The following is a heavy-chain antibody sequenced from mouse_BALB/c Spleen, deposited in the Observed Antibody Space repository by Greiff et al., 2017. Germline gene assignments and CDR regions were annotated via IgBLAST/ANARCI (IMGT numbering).Heavy chain of an antibody. D-gene: IGHD2-10*02. CDR3: AREGYGRAWFAY. V-gene: IGHV5-4*02. J-gene: IGHJ3*01. Sequence: EVKLVESGGGLVKPGGSLKLSCAASGFTFSDYYMYWVRQTPEKRLEWVATISDGGSYTYYPDSVKGRFTISRDNAKNNLYLQMSSLKSEDTAMYYCAREGYGRAWFAYWGQGTLVTVSA. CDR1: GFTFSDYY. CDR2: ISDGGSYT.